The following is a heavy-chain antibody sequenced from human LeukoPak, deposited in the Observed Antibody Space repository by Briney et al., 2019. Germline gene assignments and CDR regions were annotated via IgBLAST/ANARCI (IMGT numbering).Heavy chain of an antibody. J-gene: IGHJ6*02. Sequence: GGSLRLSCAASGFTFSSYSMNWVRQAPGKGLEWVSSISSSSSYIYYADSVKGRFTISRDNAKNSLYLQMNSLRAEDTAVYYCVREVTMVRGVITFYQYNGMDVWGQGTAVTVSS. V-gene: IGHV3-21*01. D-gene: IGHD3-10*01. CDR1: GFTFSSYS. CDR2: ISSSSSYI. CDR3: VREVTMVRGVITFYQYNGMDV.